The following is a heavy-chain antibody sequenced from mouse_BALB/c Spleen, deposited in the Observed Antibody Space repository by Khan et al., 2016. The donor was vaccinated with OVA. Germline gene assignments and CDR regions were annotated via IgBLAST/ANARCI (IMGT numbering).Heavy chain of an antibody. CDR3: SRSGYGSFAY. J-gene: IGHJ3*01. CDR2: INPSSGGT. V-gene: IGHV1S81*02. D-gene: IGHD2-2*01. CDR1: GYTFTSYY. Sequence: VQLVESGAELVKPGASVRLSCKASGYTFTSYYLYWVKQRPGQGLEWIGDINPSSGGTNFNEKFKSKATLTVDKSSSTAYIQLNSLTSEDSAVYYCSRSGYGSFAYWGQGTLVTGSA.